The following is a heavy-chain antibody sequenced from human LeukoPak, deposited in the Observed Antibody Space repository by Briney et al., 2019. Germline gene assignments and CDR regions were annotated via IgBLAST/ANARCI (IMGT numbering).Heavy chain of an antibody. D-gene: IGHD3-22*01. J-gene: IGHJ1*01. CDR1: GFSFSSYW. Sequence: GGSLRLSSAASGFSFSSYWMHWVRQAPGKGLVWVSRIKSDGKTNYADSVKGRFTISRDNAKNTVSLQMNSLRAEDTGVYYCARAPSEIGGYYPEYFRHWDQGTLVTVSS. CDR2: IKSDGKT. V-gene: IGHV3-74*01. CDR3: ARAPSEIGGYYPEYFRH.